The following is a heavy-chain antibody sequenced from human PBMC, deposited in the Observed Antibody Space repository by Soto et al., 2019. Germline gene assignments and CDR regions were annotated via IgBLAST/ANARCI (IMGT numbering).Heavy chain of an antibody. J-gene: IGHJ5*01. CDR3: ARDREDGSGTKYNWFDS. D-gene: IGHD3-10*01. V-gene: IGHV1-69*01. Sequence: QMPLVQSGAEVKKPGSSVRVSCKASGGTFGNFGISWVRQAPEQGLEWMGGTIPIFDTPHYAEKFRDRVTISSDATSTAYLELTSLTSEDTATYYCARDREDGSGTKYNWFDSWGQGTLVTVSS. CDR2: TIPIFDTP. CDR1: GGTFGNFG.